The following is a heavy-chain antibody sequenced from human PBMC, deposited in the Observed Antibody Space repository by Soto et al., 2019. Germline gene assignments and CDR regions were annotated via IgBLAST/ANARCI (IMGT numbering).Heavy chain of an antibody. D-gene: IGHD2-2*01. CDR3: ARVPDY. CDR2: MYHSGST. V-gene: IGHV4-59*12. CDR1: GGSFSPIY. Sequence: PSETLSLTCIVSGGSFSPIYWAWIRQPPGKGLEWIGYMYHSGSTYYNPSLKSRVTISIDRSKNQFSLKLSSVTAADTAVYYCARVPDYWGQGILVTVSS. J-gene: IGHJ4*02.